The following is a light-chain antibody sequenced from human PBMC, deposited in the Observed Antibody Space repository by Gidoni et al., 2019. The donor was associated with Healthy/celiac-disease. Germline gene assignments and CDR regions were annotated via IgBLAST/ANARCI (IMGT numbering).Light chain of an antibody. CDR2: LGS. V-gene: IGKV2-28*01. Sequence: DIVMTQSPLSLPVTPGEPASLSCRSSQSLLHSNGYNFLDWYLQKPGQSPQLLIYLGSNRASGIPDRFSGSGSGTDFTLKISRVEAEDVGVYYCMQALQTPITFGQGTRLEIK. CDR3: MQALQTPIT. J-gene: IGKJ5*01. CDR1: QSLLHSNGYNF.